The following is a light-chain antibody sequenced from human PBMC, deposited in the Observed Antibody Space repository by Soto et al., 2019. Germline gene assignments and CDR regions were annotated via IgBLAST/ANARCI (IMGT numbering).Light chain of an antibody. Sequence: QSALTQPASVSGSPGQSITISCTGTNSDVGAYNYVSWYQKYPGKAPKLVIYEVINRPSGVSNRFSGSKSGKTASLTISGLQAEDEADYYCNSYTSTGTLVFGGGTKLTVL. CDR2: EVI. CDR3: NSYTSTGTLV. V-gene: IGLV2-14*01. J-gene: IGLJ2*01. CDR1: NSDVGAYNY.